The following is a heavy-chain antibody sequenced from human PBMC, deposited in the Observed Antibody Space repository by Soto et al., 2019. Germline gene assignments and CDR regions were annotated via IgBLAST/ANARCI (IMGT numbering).Heavy chain of an antibody. Sequence: GGSLRLSCAASGFTFSSYAMSWVRQAPWKGLEWVSAISGSGGSTYYADSVKGRFTISRDSSKNTLYLQMNSLRAEDTAVYYCAKRLAAAGPYFDYWGQGTLVTSPQ. D-gene: IGHD6-13*01. J-gene: IGHJ4*02. CDR1: GFTFSSYA. CDR2: ISGSGGST. V-gene: IGHV3-23*01. CDR3: AKRLAAAGPYFDY.